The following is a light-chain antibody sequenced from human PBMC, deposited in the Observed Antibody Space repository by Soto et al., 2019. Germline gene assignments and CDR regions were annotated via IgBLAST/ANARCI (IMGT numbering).Light chain of an antibody. Sequence: DIEITQYTSSLSASVGDVVFNKCRASQGIANYLTWYRQKPGKAPKLLIYGASSLQSGVPSKLSGSGSGTDFTVTSGILEPEDFVVYYRKQFSRYPLAFGGGTKV. J-gene: IGKJ4*01. CDR3: KQFSRYPLA. CDR1: QGIANY. CDR2: GAS. V-gene: IGKV1-16*02.